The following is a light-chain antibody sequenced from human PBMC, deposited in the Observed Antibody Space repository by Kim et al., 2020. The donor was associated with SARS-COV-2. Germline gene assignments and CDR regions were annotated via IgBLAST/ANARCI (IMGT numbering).Light chain of an antibody. J-gene: IGLJ2*01. CDR3: QAWDSSTGV. Sequence: VPPGQTASITCSGDKLGDKYACWYQQKPGQSPVLVIYQDSKRPAGIPERFSGSNSGNTATLTISGTQAMDEADYYCQAWDSSTGVFGGGAQLTVL. CDR1: KLGDKY. V-gene: IGLV3-1*01. CDR2: QDS.